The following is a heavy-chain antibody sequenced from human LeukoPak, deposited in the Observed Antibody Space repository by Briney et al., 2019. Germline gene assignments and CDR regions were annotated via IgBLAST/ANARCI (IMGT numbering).Heavy chain of an antibody. J-gene: IGHJ5*02. Sequence: SETLSLTCTVSGGSINSYYWNWIRQPPGKGLEWIGYIHYSGSTYYNPSLESRVTISVDTSKNQFSLKLSSVTAADTAVYYCARGFDDILTGYVSLGWFDPWGQGTLVTVSS. CDR2: IHYSGST. D-gene: IGHD3-9*01. CDR3: ARGFDDILTGYVSLGWFDP. V-gene: IGHV4-59*01. CDR1: GGSINSYY.